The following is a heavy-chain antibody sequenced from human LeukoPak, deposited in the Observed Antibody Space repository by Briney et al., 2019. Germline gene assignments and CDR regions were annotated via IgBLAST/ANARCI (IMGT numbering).Heavy chain of an antibody. CDR3: ARHNSGSPGFLDY. V-gene: IGHV5-51*01. CDR2: IYPGDSDT. Sequence: YWSWIRQPAGKGLEWMGIIYPGDSDTRYSPSFQGQVTISADKSISTAYLQWSSLKASDTAMYYCARHNSGSPGFLDYWGQGTLVTVSS. CDR1: YW. D-gene: IGHD1-26*01. J-gene: IGHJ4*02.